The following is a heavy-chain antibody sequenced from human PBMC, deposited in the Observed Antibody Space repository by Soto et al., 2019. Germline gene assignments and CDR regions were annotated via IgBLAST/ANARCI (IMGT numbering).Heavy chain of an antibody. Sequence: KSSETLSLTCSVSGDSISNLDYFWAWIRQPPGQALEYIGYIYKSATTYYNPSFERRGAISVDTSKSQFSLNVTSVTAADTAVYFCARGRYCLTGRCFPNWFDSWGQGALVTVSS. J-gene: IGHJ5*01. V-gene: IGHV4-30-4*01. CDR1: GDSISNLDYF. D-gene: IGHD7-27*01. CDR2: IYKSATT. CDR3: ARGRYCLTGRCFPNWFDS.